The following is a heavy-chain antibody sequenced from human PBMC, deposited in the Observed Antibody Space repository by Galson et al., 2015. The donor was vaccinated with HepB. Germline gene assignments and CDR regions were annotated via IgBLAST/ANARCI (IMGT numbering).Heavy chain of an antibody. V-gene: IGHV1-69*04. Sequence: SVKVSCKASGGTFSSYGISWVRQAPGQGLEWMGRIIPFAGLSDYAQRFQGRVTFTADKSTTTVYMEVTRLGSEDPAMYFCARSGGYNSIDYWGQGTLVTVSS. CDR2: IIPFAGLS. D-gene: IGHD5-24*01. J-gene: IGHJ4*02. CDR1: GGTFSSYG. CDR3: ARSGGYNSIDY.